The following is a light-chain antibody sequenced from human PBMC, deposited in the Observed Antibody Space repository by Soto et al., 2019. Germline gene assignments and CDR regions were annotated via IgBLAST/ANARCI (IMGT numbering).Light chain of an antibody. CDR3: GTWDSSLSSVV. CDR1: SFNIGNNY. CDR2: ENN. Sequence: QSVLTQPPSVSAAPGQRVTISCSGSSFNIGNNYVSWYQQLPGTAPKLLIYENNKRPSGIPDRFSGSKSGTSATLGITGLQTGDEADYYCGTWDSSLSSVVFGGWTKVTVL. J-gene: IGLJ2*01. V-gene: IGLV1-51*02.